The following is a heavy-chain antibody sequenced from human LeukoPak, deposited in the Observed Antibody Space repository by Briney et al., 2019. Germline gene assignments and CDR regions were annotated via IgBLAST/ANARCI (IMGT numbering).Heavy chain of an antibody. V-gene: IGHV4-38-2*02. D-gene: IGHD3-22*01. J-gene: IGHJ4*02. CDR2: IYHSGST. CDR1: HYPISSNYY. CDR3: ARSSGYMSY. Sequence: PSGTLSLTCTVSHYPISSNYYWGWIRQPPGKGLEWIGSIYHSGSTYYNPSLKSRVTISVDTSKNQFSLKLTSVTAADTAAYYCARSSGYMSYWGQGTLVTVSS.